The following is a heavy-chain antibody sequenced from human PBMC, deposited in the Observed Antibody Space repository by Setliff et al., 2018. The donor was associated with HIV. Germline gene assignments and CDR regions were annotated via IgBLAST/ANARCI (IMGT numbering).Heavy chain of an antibody. CDR3: AAILQG. V-gene: IGHV3-74*01. CDR2: IKGDGSGA. J-gene: IGHJ4*02. Sequence: LRLSCPASGFTFRDYWMHWVRQAPGKGLEWVSRIKGDGSGATYVDSVKGRFTISRDNAKNSLYLQMNSLRVEDTAVYYCAAILQGWGQGTLVTVSS. CDR1: GFTFRDYW.